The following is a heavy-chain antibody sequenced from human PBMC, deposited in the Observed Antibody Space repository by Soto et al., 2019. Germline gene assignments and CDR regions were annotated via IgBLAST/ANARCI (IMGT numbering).Heavy chain of an antibody. CDR1: GGSISSGGYY. CDR2: IYYSGST. V-gene: IGHV4-31*03. Sequence: PSETLSLTCTVSGGSISSGGYYWSWIRQHPGKGLEWIGYIYYSGSTYYNPSLKSRVTISVDTSKNQFSLKLSPVTAADTAVYYCARVQLRESGYGLYYYYYGMDVWGQGTTVTVS. J-gene: IGHJ6*02. D-gene: IGHD3-22*01. CDR3: ARVQLRESGYGLYYYYYGMDV.